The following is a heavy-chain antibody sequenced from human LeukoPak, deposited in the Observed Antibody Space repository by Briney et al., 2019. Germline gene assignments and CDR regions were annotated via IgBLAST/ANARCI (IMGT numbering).Heavy chain of an antibody. CDR3: ARDSLTYYYDSSGYSDY. Sequence: GGSLRLSCAASGFTFSSYSMNWVRQAPGKGLEWVSSISSSSSYIYYADSVKGRFTISRDNAKNSLYLQMNSLRAEDTAVYYCARDSLTYYYDSSGYSDYWGQGTLVTVSP. D-gene: IGHD3-22*01. J-gene: IGHJ4*02. CDR1: GFTFSSYS. CDR2: ISSSSSYI. V-gene: IGHV3-21*01.